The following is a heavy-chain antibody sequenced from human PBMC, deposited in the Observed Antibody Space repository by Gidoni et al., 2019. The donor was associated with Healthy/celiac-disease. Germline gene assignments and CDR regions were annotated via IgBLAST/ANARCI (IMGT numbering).Heavy chain of an antibody. CDR2: IYYSGST. Sequence: QVQLQESGPGLVKPSETLSLTCTVSGGSISSYYWSWIRQPPGKGLEWIGYIYYSGSTNYNPSLKSRVTISVDTSKNQFSLKLSSVTAADTAVYYCARGDYGSPDAFDIWGQGTMVTVSS. J-gene: IGHJ3*02. CDR3: ARGDYGSPDAFDI. D-gene: IGHD4-17*01. CDR1: GGSISSYY. V-gene: IGHV4-59*01.